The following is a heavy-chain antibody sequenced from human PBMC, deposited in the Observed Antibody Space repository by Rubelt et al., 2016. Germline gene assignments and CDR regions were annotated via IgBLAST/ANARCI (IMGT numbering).Heavy chain of an antibody. J-gene: IGHJ6*02. CDR2: IIPILGIA. V-gene: IGHV1-69*04. Sequence: QVQLVQSGAEVKKPGSSVKVSCKASGGTFSSYAISWVRQAPGQGLEWMGRIIPILGIANYAQKFQGRVTITADKSTSTAYMELSSLRSEDTAVYYCARVIAVAGTRYMDVWGQGTTVTVSS. D-gene: IGHD6-19*01. CDR1: GGTFSSYA. CDR3: ARVIAVAGTRYMDV.